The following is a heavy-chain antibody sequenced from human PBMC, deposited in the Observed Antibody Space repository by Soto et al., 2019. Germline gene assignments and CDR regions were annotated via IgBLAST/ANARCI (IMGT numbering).Heavy chain of an antibody. Sequence: EVQLVESGGGLVKPGGSLRLSCAASGFTFSSYSMNWVRQAPGKGLEWVSSISSSSSYIYYADSVKGRFTISRDNAKNSLYLQMNSLRAEDTAVYYCARARLWFGELYDYWGQGTLVTVSS. CDR2: ISSSSSYI. V-gene: IGHV3-21*01. D-gene: IGHD3-10*01. CDR1: GFTFSSYS. CDR3: ARARLWFGELYDY. J-gene: IGHJ4*02.